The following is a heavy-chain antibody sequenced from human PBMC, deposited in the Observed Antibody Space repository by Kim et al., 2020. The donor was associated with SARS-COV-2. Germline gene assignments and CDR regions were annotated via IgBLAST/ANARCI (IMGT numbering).Heavy chain of an antibody. J-gene: IGHJ4*02. CDR3: ARAPFSSGVLDY. V-gene: IGHV4-4*02. Sequence: NYNPSLKSRVTRSVDKSKSQCSLKLSSVTAAATAVYYWARAPFSSGVLDYWGQGTLVTVSS. D-gene: IGHD3-10*01.